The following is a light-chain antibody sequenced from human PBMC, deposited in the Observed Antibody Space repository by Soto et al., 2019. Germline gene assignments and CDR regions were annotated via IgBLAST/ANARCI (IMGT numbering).Light chain of an antibody. CDR1: QSIDTY. CDR2: GAS. Sequence: IQMTQSPSSLSASVGDIVTISCVASQSIDTYLNWYQQRPGKAPKVLISGASSLQSGVPSRFRGSGSGTDFTLTISNLLPEDFATYYCQQSYSAPPWTFGQGTKVDIK. CDR3: QQSYSAPPWT. V-gene: IGKV1-39*01. J-gene: IGKJ1*01.